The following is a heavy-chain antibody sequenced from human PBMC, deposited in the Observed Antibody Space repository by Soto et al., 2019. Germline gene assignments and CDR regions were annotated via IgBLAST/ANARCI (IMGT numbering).Heavy chain of an antibody. CDR1: GFTFSSYW. CDR3: TTDSYITPIIVLFDY. D-gene: IGHD3-10*01. J-gene: IGHJ4*01. CDR2: INSDGSST. V-gene: IGHV3-74*01. Sequence: GGSLRLSCAASGFTFSSYWMHWVRQAPGKGLVWVSRINSDGSSTSYADSVKGRFTISRDNAKNTLYLQMNSLRAEDTAVYYCTTDSYITPIIVLFDYWGHGTLVTVSS.